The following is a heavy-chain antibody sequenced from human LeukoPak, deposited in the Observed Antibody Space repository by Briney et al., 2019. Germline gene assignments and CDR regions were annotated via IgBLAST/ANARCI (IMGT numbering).Heavy chain of an antibody. J-gene: IGHJ2*01. CDR2: ISVSGDTT. CDR1: GFTFSSYA. CDR3: AKVASYWYFDL. Sequence: GGSLRLSCAASGFTFSSYAMSWVRQAPGKGLEWVSAISVSGDTTYYADSVKGRFAISRDNSKNTLHLQMSGLRAEDTAVYYCAKVASYWYFDLWGRGTLVTVSS. V-gene: IGHV3-23*01.